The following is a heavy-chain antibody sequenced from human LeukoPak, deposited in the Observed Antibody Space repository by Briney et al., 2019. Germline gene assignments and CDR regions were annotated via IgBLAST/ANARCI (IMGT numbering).Heavy chain of an antibody. CDR2: ISGSGGST. V-gene: IGHV3-23*01. Sequence: PGGSLRLSCAASGFTFSSYAMSWVRQAPGKGLEWVSAISGSGGSTYYADSVKGRFTISRDSSKNTLYLQMNSLGAEDTAVYYCATIAFRNSSSWPHFDYWGQGTLVTVSS. CDR3: ATIAFRNSSSWPHFDY. CDR1: GFTFSSYA. D-gene: IGHD6-13*01. J-gene: IGHJ4*02.